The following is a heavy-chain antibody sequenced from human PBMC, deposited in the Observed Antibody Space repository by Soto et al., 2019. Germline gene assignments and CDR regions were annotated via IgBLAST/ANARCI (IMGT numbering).Heavy chain of an antibody. V-gene: IGHV4-34*01. Sequence: SETLSLTCGVYGGSFSGYYWSWIRQPPGKGLEWIGEINHSGSTNYNPSLKSRVTISVDTSKNQFSLRLSSVTAADTAVYYCARAWGYAFDFWGQGTMVTVSS. CDR1: GGSFSGYY. D-gene: IGHD7-27*01. J-gene: IGHJ3*01. CDR2: INHSGST. CDR3: ARAWGYAFDF.